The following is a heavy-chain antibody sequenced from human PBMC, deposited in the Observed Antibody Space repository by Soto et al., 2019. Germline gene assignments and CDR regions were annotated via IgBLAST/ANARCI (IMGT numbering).Heavy chain of an antibody. CDR3: ALVRFGDLLSNFDF. Sequence: QITLKESGPTLVKPTQTLTQTCTFSGLSLSTSGVGVGWIRQPPGKALEWLALIYWDDDKRYSPSLKSRLTITKDTSNNQVVLTMTMMDPVDTATYYCALVRFGDLLSNFDFWGQGTLVTVSS. CDR1: GLSLSTSGVG. D-gene: IGHD3-10*01. V-gene: IGHV2-5*02. CDR2: IYWDDDK. J-gene: IGHJ4*02.